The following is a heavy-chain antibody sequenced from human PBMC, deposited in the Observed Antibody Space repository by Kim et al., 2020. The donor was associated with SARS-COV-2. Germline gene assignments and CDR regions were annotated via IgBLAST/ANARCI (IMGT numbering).Heavy chain of an antibody. J-gene: IGHJ4*02. CDR2: INNGGNP. CDR3: AKAHPSNGWPAFDS. Sequence: GGSLRLSCVASGFTFTSRAMSWVRQSPVKGLEWVASINNGGNPYYANSVKGRFTISRDITKDTLYLQMNSLRADDTALYYCAKAHPSNGWPAFDSWGQGT. D-gene: IGHD6-19*01. V-gene: IGHV3-23*01. CDR1: GFTFTSRA.